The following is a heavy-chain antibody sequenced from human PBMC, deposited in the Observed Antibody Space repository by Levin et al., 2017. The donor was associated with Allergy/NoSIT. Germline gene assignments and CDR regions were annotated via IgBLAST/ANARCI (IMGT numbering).Heavy chain of an antibody. V-gene: IGHV3-53*01. Sequence: GGSLRLSCAVSGFSVSSDYMNWFRQTPGKGLDWVSAISNFGGTYYADSVKGRFTISRDTSKNTLYLQMNSLRVEDTAVYYCARDTVYSSSWSQDYWGQGTVVTVSS. J-gene: IGHJ4*02. CDR2: ISNFGGT. D-gene: IGHD6-13*01. CDR1: GFSVSSDY. CDR3: ARDTVYSSSWSQDY.